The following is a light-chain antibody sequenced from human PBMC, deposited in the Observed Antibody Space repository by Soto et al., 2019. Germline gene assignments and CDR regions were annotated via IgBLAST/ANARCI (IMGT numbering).Light chain of an antibody. Sequence: EIVLTQSPATLSLSPGERGTLSCRASQNVSSSLAWYQQKPGQAPRLLIYDASNRATGIPARFSGSGSGTDFILTISSLEPEDFAVYYCQQRSSWPRTFGQGTKVEIK. CDR2: DAS. CDR3: QQRSSWPRT. V-gene: IGKV3-11*01. J-gene: IGKJ1*01. CDR1: QNVSSS.